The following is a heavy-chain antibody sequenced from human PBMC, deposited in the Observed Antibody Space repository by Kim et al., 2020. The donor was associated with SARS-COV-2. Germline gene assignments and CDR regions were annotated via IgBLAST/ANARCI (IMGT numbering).Heavy chain of an antibody. Sequence: SETLSLTCTVSGGSISSYYWSWIRQPPGKGLEWIGYIYYSGSTNYNPSLKSRVTISVDTSKNQFSLKLSSVTAADTAVYYCARDSIAAAGRWYFDYWGQGTLVTVSS. D-gene: IGHD6-13*01. CDR3: ARDSIAAAGRWYFDY. V-gene: IGHV4-59*01. CDR1: GGSISSYY. J-gene: IGHJ4*02. CDR2: IYYSGST.